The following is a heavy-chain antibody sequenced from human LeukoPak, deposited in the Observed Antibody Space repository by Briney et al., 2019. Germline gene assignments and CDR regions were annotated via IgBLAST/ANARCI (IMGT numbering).Heavy chain of an antibody. CDR2: IIPIFGTA. V-gene: IGHV1-69*01. CDR1: GGTFSSYA. D-gene: IGHD3-3*01. CDR3: ARGSIVADYYYYMDV. Sequence: AAVKVCCKAAGGTFSSYAISWVRQAPGQGLEWMGGIIPIFGTANYAQKFQGRVQITADESTSTAYMELSSLRSEDTAVYYCARGSIVADYYYYMDVWGKGTTVTVSS. J-gene: IGHJ6*03.